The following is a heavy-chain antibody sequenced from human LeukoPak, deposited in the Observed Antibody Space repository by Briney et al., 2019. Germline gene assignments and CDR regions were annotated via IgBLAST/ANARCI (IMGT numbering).Heavy chain of an antibody. CDR2: LSGSGITT. J-gene: IGHJ4*01. CDR3: AKGIYSSGWSYFDY. Sequence: GSLRLSCAASGFTFSNSAMSWVRQAPGKELEWVPTLSGSGITTYYADSVKGRFTISRDNSKNTLYLQMNSLRAEDTAVYYCAKGIYSSGWSYFDYWGHGTLVTVSS. CDR1: GFTFSNSA. V-gene: IGHV3-23*01. D-gene: IGHD6-19*01.